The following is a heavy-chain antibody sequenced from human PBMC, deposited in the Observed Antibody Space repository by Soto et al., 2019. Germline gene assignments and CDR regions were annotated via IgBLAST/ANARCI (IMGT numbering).Heavy chain of an antibody. V-gene: IGHV1-69*13. Sequence: GASVKVSCKASGGTFSSYAISWVRQAPGQGLEWMGGIIPIFGTANYAQKFQGRVTITADESTSTAYMELSSLRSEDTAVYYCARASRYSSSWYNWFAPWGKGTLVTVSS. CDR3: ARASRYSSSWYNWFAP. CDR2: IIPIFGTA. CDR1: GGTFSSYA. J-gene: IGHJ5*02. D-gene: IGHD6-13*01.